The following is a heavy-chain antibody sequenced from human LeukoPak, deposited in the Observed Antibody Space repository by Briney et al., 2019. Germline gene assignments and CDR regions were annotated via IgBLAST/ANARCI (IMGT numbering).Heavy chain of an antibody. J-gene: IGHJ4*02. CDR3: AREREGPYGYLDY. CDR2: IYISGST. CDR1: GDSISSSGYS. D-gene: IGHD4-17*01. V-gene: IGHV4-61*02. Sequence: PSETLSLTCAVSGDSISSSGYSWSWIRQPAGKGLEWIGRIYISGSTNYNPSLKSRVTISVDTSKNQFSLKLSSVTAADTAAYYCAREREGPYGYLDYWGQGTLVTVSS.